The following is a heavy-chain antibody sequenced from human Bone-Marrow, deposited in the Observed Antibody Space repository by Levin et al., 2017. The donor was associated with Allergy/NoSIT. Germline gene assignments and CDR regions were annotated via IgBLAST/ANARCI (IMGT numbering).Heavy chain of an antibody. CDR2: ISYDGSNK. V-gene: IGHV3-30*18. J-gene: IGHJ6*02. Sequence: GESLKISCAASGFTFSSYGMHWVRQAPGKGLEWVAVISYDGSNKYYADSVKGRFTISRDNSKNTLYLQMNSLRAEDTAVYYCAKNLAYCSSTSCYSLYYYYGMDVWGQGTTVTVSS. CDR1: GFTFSSYG. CDR3: AKNLAYCSSTSCYSLYYYYGMDV. D-gene: IGHD2-2*02.